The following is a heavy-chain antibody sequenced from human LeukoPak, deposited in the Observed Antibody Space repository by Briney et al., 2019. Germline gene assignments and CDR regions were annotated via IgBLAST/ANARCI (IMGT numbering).Heavy chain of an antibody. CDR3: ARELPFCGGDCYSFDY. J-gene: IGHJ4*02. V-gene: IGHV5-51*01. CDR2: IYPGDSHT. CDR1: GYTFTSYW. D-gene: IGHD2-21*02. Sequence: GESLKISCKGSGYTFTSYWIGWVRQLPGKGLEWMGIIYPGDSHTRYSPSFQGQVTISVDKSINTAYLQWSSLKASGTAMYYCARELPFCGGDCYSFDYWGQGTLVTVSS.